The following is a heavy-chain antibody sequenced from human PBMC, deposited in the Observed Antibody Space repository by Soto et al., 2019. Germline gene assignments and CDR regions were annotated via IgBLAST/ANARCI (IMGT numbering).Heavy chain of an antibody. J-gene: IGHJ3*02. V-gene: IGHV5-10-1*01. Sequence: GESLKISCKGSGYSFTSYWISWVRQMPGKGLEWMGRIDPSDSYTNYSPSFQGHVTISADKSISTAYLQWSSLKASDTAMYYCASRYYDFWSGRAFDIWGQGTMLTVSS. CDR2: IDPSDSYT. D-gene: IGHD3-3*01. CDR3: ASRYYDFWSGRAFDI. CDR1: GYSFTSYW.